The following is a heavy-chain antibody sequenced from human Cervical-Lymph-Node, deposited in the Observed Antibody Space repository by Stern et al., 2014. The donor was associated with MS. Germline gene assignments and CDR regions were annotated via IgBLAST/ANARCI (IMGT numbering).Heavy chain of an antibody. CDR3: VRDYYDITGYYEDPPMDC. CDR1: GYKFNTYH. V-gene: IGHV1-8*01. J-gene: IGHJ4*02. Sequence: QMQLVPSGAEVRKPGASVKVSCQASGYKFNTYHINWVRQATGQGLEWMGWVNTKTGNTRPSQKFYGRVTLTKNSCMDTAYMELSGLRSEDTAVYYCVRDYYDITGYYEDPPMDCWGQGTLVTVSS. CDR2: VNTKTGNT. D-gene: IGHD3-22*01.